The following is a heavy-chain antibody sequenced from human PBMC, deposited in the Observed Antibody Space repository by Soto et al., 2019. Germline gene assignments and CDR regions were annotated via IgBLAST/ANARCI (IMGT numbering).Heavy chain of an antibody. Sequence: EMQLLESGGGLGQPGGSLRLSCVASPITVYNFAAMSWVRQTPERGLEWVSTISGRGDHRYYADSVKGRFTISRDNSKNSMYLQMISLRAEDTAIYYCARGMKTAVFYGMDVWGQGTTVTVSS. CDR3: ARGMKTAVFYGMDV. V-gene: IGHV3-23*01. D-gene: IGHD2-2*01. CDR2: ISGRGDHR. J-gene: IGHJ6*02. CDR1: PITVYNFAA.